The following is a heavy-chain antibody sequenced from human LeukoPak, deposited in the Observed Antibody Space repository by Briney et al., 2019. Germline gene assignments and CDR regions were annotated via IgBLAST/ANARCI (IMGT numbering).Heavy chain of an antibody. CDR1: GGSISSYY. CDR2: IYYSGST. V-gene: IGHV4-59*01. CDR3: ARDGKTYDSSGYDY. Sequence: SETLSLTCTVSGGSISSYYWSWIRQPPGKGLEWIGYIYYSGSTNYNPSLKSRVTIPVDTSKNQFSLKLSSVTAADTAVYYCARDGKTYDSSGYDYWGQGTLVTVSS. J-gene: IGHJ4*02. D-gene: IGHD3-22*01.